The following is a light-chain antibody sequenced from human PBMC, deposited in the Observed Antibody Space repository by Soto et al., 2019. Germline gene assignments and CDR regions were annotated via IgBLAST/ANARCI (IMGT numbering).Light chain of an antibody. J-gene: IGKJ1*01. CDR3: QQYKNWPPIT. CDR1: QSVSNNY. V-gene: IGKV3-20*01. CDR2: GAS. Sequence: EIVLTQSPGTLSLSPGERATLSCRASQSVSNNYLAWYQQKPGQAPRLLIYGASNRATGIPDRFSGSGSGTDFTLTISRLEPEDFAVYYCQQYKNWPPITFGQGTKVDIK.